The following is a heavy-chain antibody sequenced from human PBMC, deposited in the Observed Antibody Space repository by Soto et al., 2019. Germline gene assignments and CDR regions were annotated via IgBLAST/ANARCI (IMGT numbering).Heavy chain of an antibody. Sequence: SVKVSCKASGGAFSSYAISWVRQAPGQGLEWMGGIIPIFGTANYAQKFQGRVTITADESTSTAYMELSSLRSEDTAVYCCARDLVPAAMIYYYYYGMDVWGQGTTGTVSS. D-gene: IGHD2-2*01. CDR3: ARDLVPAAMIYYYYYGMDV. J-gene: IGHJ6*01. V-gene: IGHV1-69*13. CDR2: IIPIFGTA. CDR1: GGAFSSYA.